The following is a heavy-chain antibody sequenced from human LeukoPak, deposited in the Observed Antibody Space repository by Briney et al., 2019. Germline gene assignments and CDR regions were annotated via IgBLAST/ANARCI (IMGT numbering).Heavy chain of an antibody. CDR3: ARSPHIWFAERGWFDP. Sequence: SETLSLTCAVYGGSFSGYYWSWIRQPPGKGLEWIGSIYYSGSTSYNPSLKSRVTMTVDTSKSQFSLKLSSVTAADTAVYFCARSPHIWFAERGWFDPWGQGTLVTVSS. V-gene: IGHV4-34*01. CDR2: IYYSGST. D-gene: IGHD3-10*01. CDR1: GGSFSGYY. J-gene: IGHJ5*02.